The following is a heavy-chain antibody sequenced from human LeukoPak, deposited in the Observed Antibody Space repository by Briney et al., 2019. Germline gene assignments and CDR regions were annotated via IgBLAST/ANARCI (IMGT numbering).Heavy chain of an antibody. J-gene: IGHJ4*02. V-gene: IGHV4-34*01. D-gene: IGHD6-13*01. Sequence: KASETLSLTCAVYGGSFSGYYWSWIRQPPGKGLEWIGEINHSGSTNYNPSLKSRVTISVDTSKNQFSLKLSSVTAADTAVYYCASARDSSQNDYWGQGTLVTVSS. CDR3: ASARDSSQNDY. CDR2: INHSGST. CDR1: GGSFSGYY.